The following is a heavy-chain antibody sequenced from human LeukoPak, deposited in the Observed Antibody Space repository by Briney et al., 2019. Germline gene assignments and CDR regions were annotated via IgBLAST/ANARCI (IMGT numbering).Heavy chain of an antibody. Sequence: GGSLRLSCAASGFTFSDYWMSWVRQAPGKGLVWVSRINEDGSTTNYADSVKGRSTIFRDNAKNTLYLQMNSLRAEDTAVYYCVRDLGGRSGHWGQGTLVTVSS. D-gene: IGHD1-26*01. CDR3: VRDLGGRSGH. CDR1: GFTFSDYW. J-gene: IGHJ4*02. CDR2: INEDGSTT. V-gene: IGHV3-74*01.